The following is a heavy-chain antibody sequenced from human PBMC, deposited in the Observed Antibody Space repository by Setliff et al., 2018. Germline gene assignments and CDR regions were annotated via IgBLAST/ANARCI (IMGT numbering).Heavy chain of an antibody. Sequence: SETLSLTCTVSGGSISSGDYYWSWIRRPPGKGLEWIGYIYYSGSTYYNPSLKSRVTISVDTSKNQFSLKLSSVTAADTAVYYCARDRTDSSGHVDYWGQGTLVTVSS. D-gene: IGHD3-22*01. CDR3: ARDRTDSSGHVDY. CDR2: IYYSGST. J-gene: IGHJ4*02. CDR1: GGSISSGDYY. V-gene: IGHV4-30-4*08.